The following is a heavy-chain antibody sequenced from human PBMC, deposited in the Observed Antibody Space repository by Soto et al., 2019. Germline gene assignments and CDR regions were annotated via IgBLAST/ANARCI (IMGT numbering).Heavy chain of an antibody. V-gene: IGHV3-48*01. CDR3: ARDLWFGESIGLYYYYYMDV. CDR2: ISSSSSTI. D-gene: IGHD3-10*01. Sequence: TGGSLRLSSAASEFTFSNYSMNCVRQAPGKGLEWVSYISSSSSTIYYADSVKGRFTISRDNAKNSLYLQMNSLRAEDTAVYYCARDLWFGESIGLYYYYYMDVWGKGTTVTVSS. J-gene: IGHJ6*03. CDR1: EFTFSNYS.